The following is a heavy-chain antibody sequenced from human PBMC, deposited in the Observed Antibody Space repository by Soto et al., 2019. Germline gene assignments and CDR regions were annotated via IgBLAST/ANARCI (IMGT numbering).Heavy chain of an antibody. CDR1: GGSFSGYY. D-gene: IGHD5-12*01. CDR2: INHSGST. CDR3: ARSGGYVVY. J-gene: IGHJ4*02. Sequence: SETLSLTCAVYGGSFSGYYWSWIRQPPGKGLEWIGEINHSGSTNYNPSLKSRVTISVDTSKNQFSLKLSSVTAADTAVYYCARSGGYVVYWGQGTLVTVSS. V-gene: IGHV4-34*01.